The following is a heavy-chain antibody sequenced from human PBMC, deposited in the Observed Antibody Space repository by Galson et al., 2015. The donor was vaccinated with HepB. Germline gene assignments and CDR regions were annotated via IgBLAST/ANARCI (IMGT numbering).Heavy chain of an antibody. D-gene: IGHD6-19*01. Sequence: SVKVSCKASGYAFNTFGINWVRQATGQGLEWMGWMNPNSGNTKYAQKFQGRVTLTRITSINTAYMELTNLGDEDTAVYYCARRGKGSGGYTVFDFWGLGTLVTVSS. CDR3: ARRGKGSGGYTVFDF. J-gene: IGHJ4*02. CDR1: GYAFNTFG. V-gene: IGHV1-8*01. CDR2: MNPNSGNT.